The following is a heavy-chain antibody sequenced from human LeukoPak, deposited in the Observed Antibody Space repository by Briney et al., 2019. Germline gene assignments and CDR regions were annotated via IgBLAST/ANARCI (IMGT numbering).Heavy chain of an antibody. V-gene: IGHV4-4*07. CDR1: GGSISNYY. J-gene: IGHJ4*02. Sequence: SETLSLTCTVSGGSISNYYWSWIRQPAGKGLEWIGRIYTRGTSYNLSLKGRVTMSVDTSKNQFSLKLSSVTAADTAVYYCARGDSGYDFGYWGQGTLVTVSS. CDR2: IYTRGT. D-gene: IGHD5-12*01. CDR3: ARGDSGYDFGY.